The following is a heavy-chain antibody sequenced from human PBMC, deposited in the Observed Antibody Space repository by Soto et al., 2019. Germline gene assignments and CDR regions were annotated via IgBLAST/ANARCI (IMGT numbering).Heavy chain of an antibody. CDR2: IYYSGST. J-gene: IGHJ3*02. CDR1: GGSISSGGYY. V-gene: IGHV4-31*03. CDR3: ASSYYDYVWGSYRYAFDI. Sequence: NPSETLSLTCTVSGGSISSGGYYWSWIRQHPGKGLEWIGYIYYSGSTYYNPSLKSRVTISVDTSKNQFSLKLSSVTAADTAVYYCASSYYDYVWGSYRYAFDIWGQGTMVTVSS. D-gene: IGHD3-16*02.